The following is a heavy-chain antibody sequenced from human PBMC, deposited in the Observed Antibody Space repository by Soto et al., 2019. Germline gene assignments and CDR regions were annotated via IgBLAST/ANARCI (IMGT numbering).Heavy chain of an antibody. J-gene: IGHJ4*02. CDR3: ATELGENPASPFDA. D-gene: IGHD3-10*01. CDR2: IIPLFGTA. CDR1: GVTFSSET. Sequence: QVQLVQSGADVKKHGSSVKVSCQASGVTFSSETLGWVRQAPGQGLEWVGGIIPLFGTASYAQKFQGRVTITADESTSTVYMELRSLRSDDTAVYFCATELGENPASPFDAWGEGTLVTVSS. V-gene: IGHV1-69*01.